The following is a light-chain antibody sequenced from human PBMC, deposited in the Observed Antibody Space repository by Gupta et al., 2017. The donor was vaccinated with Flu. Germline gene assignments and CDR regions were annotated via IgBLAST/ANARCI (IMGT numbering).Light chain of an antibody. J-gene: IGKJ4*01. V-gene: IGKV1-39*01. Sequence: SYLNWYQQKPGKAPKLLIYAAPSLQSGVPSRFSGSGSGTDFTLTISSLQPEDFATYYCQQSYSTPLTFGGGTKVEIK. CDR1: SY. CDR2: AAP. CDR3: QQSYSTPLT.